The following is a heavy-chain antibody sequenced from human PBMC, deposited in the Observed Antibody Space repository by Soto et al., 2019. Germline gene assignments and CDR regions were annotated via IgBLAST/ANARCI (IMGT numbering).Heavy chain of an antibody. CDR1: GFTFSSYA. V-gene: IGHV3-23*01. CDR3: ANDYYGMDV. J-gene: IGHJ6*02. Sequence: GGSLRLSCAASGFTFSSYAMNWVRQGPGKGLEWVSAISGSGGSTNCADSVKGRFTISRDKSKNTLYLQMNSLRADDTAVYYCANDYYGMDVWGQGTTVTVSS. CDR2: ISGSGGST.